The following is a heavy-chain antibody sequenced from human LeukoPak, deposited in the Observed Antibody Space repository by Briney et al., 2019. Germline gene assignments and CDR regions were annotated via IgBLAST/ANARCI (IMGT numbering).Heavy chain of an antibody. CDR3: ARDSYDSSGNYLDS. CDR2: ISYDGSNK. CDR1: GFTFSSYA. J-gene: IGHJ4*02. V-gene: IGHV3-30*04. Sequence: GGSLRLSCAASGFTFSSYAMHWVRKAPGKGLEWVAVISYDGSNKYYADSVKGRFTISRDDSKNTLYLQMNGLRSDDTAVYYCARDSYDSSGNYLDSWGQGTRLTVSS. D-gene: IGHD3-22*01.